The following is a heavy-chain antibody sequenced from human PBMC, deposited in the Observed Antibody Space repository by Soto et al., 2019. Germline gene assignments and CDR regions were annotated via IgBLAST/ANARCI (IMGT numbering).Heavy chain of an antibody. J-gene: IGHJ4*02. D-gene: IGHD6-13*01. Sequence: GPGPTLVNPTQTLTLTCTFSGFSLSTSGVSVGWIRQPPGKALEWLALIYWNDDKRYSPSLKSRLTITKDTSKNQVVLTMTNMDPVDTATYYCAHSGSSWHTGTGIFDYWGQGTLVTVS. CDR1: GFSLSTSGVS. CDR3: AHSGSSWHTGTGIFDY. V-gene: IGHV2-5*01. CDR2: IYWNDDK.